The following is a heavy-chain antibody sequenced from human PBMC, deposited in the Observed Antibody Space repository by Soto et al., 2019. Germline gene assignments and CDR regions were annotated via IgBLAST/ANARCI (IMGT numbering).Heavy chain of an antibody. CDR2: MQPSSGRT. CDR3: ARGVTAGVDY. J-gene: IGHJ4*02. D-gene: IGHD1-26*01. Sequence: ASVKVSCKASGYSFTSLDINWVRQTTGQGLEWMGWMQPSSGRTGYAQKFQGRVTMTRDTSINAAYMELSSLTSDDTAFYYCARGVTAGVDYWGQGTLVTVSS. V-gene: IGHV1-8*01. CDR1: GYSFTSLD.